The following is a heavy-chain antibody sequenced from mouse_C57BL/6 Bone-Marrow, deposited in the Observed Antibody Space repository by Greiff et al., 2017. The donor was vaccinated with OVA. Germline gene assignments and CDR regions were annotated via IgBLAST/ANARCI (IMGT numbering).Heavy chain of an antibody. Sequence: QVQLQQSGAELVKPGASVKLSCKASGYTFTSYWMHWVKQRPGRGLEWIGRIDPNSGGTKYNEKFKSKATLTVDKPSSTAYMQLSSLTSEDSAVYYCARHVNSPHNYAMDYWGQGTSVTVSS. CDR2: IDPNSGGT. V-gene: IGHV1-72*01. CDR1: GYTFTSYW. D-gene: IGHD2-1*01. CDR3: ARHVNSPHNYAMDY. J-gene: IGHJ4*01.